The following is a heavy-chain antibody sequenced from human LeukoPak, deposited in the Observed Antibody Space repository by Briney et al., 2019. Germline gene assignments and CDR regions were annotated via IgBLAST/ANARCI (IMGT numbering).Heavy chain of an antibody. CDR1: GFTFSSYE. D-gene: IGHD2-15*01. J-gene: IGHJ6*02. CDR2: ISSSGSTI. V-gene: IGHV3-48*03. CDR3: AGNVVVVAATRGYYYGMDV. Sequence: QSGGSLRLSCAASGFTFSSYEMNWVRQVPGKGLEWVSYISSSGSTIYYADSVKGRFTISRDNAKNSLYLQMNSLRAEDTAVYYCAGNVVVVAATRGYYYGMDVWGQGTTVTVSS.